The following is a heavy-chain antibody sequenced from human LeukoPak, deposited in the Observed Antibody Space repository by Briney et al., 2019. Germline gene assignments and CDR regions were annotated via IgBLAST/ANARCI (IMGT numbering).Heavy chain of an antibody. CDR2: ISYDGINK. CDR1: GFTFSSYA. D-gene: IGHD3/OR15-3a*01. J-gene: IGHJ4*02. Sequence: GGSLRLSCAASGFTFSSYAMSWVRQAPGKGLEWVAVISYDGINKYYADSVKGRFTTSRDNSKNTLYLQMNSLRAEDTAVYYCARDLDSLYYFDYWGQGTLVTVSS. CDR3: ARDLDSLYYFDY. V-gene: IGHV3-30-3*01.